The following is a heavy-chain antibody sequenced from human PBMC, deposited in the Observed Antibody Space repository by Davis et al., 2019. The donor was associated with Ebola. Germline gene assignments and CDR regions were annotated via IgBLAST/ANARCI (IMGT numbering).Heavy chain of an antibody. CDR2: IYYSGST. CDR3: ARHAREITTDWFDP. Sequence: MPSETLSLTCTVSGGSVSSGAYYWNWIRQPPGKGLEWIGYIYYSGSTDYSPSLRSRVTISVDTSKNQFSLKLSSVTAADTAVYYCARHAREITTDWFDPWGQGTLVTVSS. V-gene: IGHV4-61*08. J-gene: IGHJ5*02. D-gene: IGHD3-22*01. CDR1: GGSVSSGAYY.